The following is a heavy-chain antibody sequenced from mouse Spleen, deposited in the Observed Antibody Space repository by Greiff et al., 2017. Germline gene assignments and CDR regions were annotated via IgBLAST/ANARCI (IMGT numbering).Heavy chain of an antibody. Sequence: EVKLVESGGGLVKPGGSLKLSCAASGFTFSDYGMHWVRQAPEKGLEWVAYISSGSSTIYYADTVKGRFTISRDNAKNTLFLQMTSLRSEDTAMYYCARASYRGFAYWGQGTLVTVSA. CDR1: GFTFSDYG. V-gene: IGHV5-17*01. CDR3: ARASYRGFAY. J-gene: IGHJ3*01. D-gene: IGHD3-1*01. CDR2: ISSGSSTI.